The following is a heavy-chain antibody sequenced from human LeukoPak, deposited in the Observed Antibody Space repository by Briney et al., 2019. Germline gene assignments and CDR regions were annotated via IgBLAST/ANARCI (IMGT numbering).Heavy chain of an antibody. CDR3: ARRTRAVFFAY. CDR1: GGTISSSSNY. J-gene: IGHJ4*02. V-gene: IGHV4-39*01. D-gene: IGHD1-14*01. Sequence: SETLSLTCTVSGGTISSSSNYCGWIRQPPGKGLEWIGSIYYSGSTYYNPSLKSRVTISVDTSKNQFSLKLSSVTAADTAVSYCARRTRAVFFAYWGQGTLVTVSS. CDR2: IYYSGST.